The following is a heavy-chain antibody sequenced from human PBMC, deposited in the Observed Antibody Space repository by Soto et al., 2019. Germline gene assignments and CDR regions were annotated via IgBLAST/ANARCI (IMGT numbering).Heavy chain of an antibody. Sequence: PSVKVSCKASGYTFTSYGISWGRQAPGQGLERMGWISAYNGNANYAQKCQGRVTMTSDTSTFTAYMELRSLRSDDTAVYYSATAVGATIYYYYGMDVWGQGTTVTVSS. J-gene: IGHJ6*02. CDR3: ATAVGATIYYYYGMDV. V-gene: IGHV1-18*01. CDR1: GYTFTSYG. D-gene: IGHD1-26*01. CDR2: ISAYNGNA.